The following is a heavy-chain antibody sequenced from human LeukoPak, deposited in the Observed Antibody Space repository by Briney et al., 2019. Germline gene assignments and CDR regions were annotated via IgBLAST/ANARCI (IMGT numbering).Heavy chain of an antibody. CDR1: GGSISSGGYS. Sequence: SQTLSLTCAVSGGSISSGGYSWSWIRQPPGKGLEWIGYIYHSGSTYYNPSLKSRVTISVDRSKNQFSLKLSSVTAADTAVYYCARVRGPYYFDYWGQGTLVTVSS. CDR2: IYHSGST. V-gene: IGHV4-30-2*01. J-gene: IGHJ4*02. CDR3: ARVRGPYYFDY.